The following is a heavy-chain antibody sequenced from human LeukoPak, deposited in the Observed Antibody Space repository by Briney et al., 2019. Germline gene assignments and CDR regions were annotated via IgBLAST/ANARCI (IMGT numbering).Heavy chain of an antibody. CDR2: IYHSGST. D-gene: IGHD3-22*01. Sequence: SQTLSLTCTVSGGSISSGGYYWSWIRQPPGKGLEWIGYIYHSGSTYYNPFLKSRVTISVDRSKNQFSLKLSSVTAADTAVYYCARDLRVDYYDSSGPTDYWGQGTLVTVSS. V-gene: IGHV4-30-2*01. CDR3: ARDLRVDYYDSSGPTDY. CDR1: GGSISSGGYY. J-gene: IGHJ4*02.